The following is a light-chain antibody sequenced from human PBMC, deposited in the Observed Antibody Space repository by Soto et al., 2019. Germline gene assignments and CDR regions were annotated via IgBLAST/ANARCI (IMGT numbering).Light chain of an antibody. CDR3: QQRPNWPPST. J-gene: IGKJ5*01. V-gene: IGKV3-11*01. CDR1: QSVHNF. CDR2: GAS. Sequence: LVVRPSRANLCLSQGKRAVLCCNASQSVHNFLAWYQQKPGQAPTLLLYGASTRAAVIPATVSGSGSRTAVSLSLISREPEDLSVFSSQQRPNWPPSTVARGTRLEIK.